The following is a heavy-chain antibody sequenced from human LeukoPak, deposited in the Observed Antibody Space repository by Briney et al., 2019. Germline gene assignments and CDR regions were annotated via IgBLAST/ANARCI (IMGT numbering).Heavy chain of an antibody. J-gene: IGHJ4*02. V-gene: IGHV4-61*02. CDR3: AREKYYYDSSGCNFDY. Sequence: PSETLSLTCTVSGGSISSGSYYWSWIRQPAGKGLEWIGRIYTSGSTNYNPSLKSRVTISVDTSKNQFSLKLSSVTAADTAVYYCAREKYYYDSSGCNFDYWGQGTLVTVSS. CDR1: GGSISSGSYY. D-gene: IGHD3-22*01. CDR2: IYTSGST.